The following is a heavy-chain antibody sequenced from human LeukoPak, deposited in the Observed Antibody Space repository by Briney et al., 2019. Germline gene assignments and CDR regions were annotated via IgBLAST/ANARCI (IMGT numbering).Heavy chain of an antibody. D-gene: IGHD1-1*01. CDR2: ISASGAST. Sequence: GGSLRLSCAASRFTFYSYTMYWIRQAPGKGLEWVSGISASGASTYYADSVKGRFTISRDNSNNTLYLQMNSLRAEDTAIYDRAKGLERESRLDNWGQGTLVIVSS. V-gene: IGHV3-23*01. CDR3: AKGLERESRLDN. CDR1: RFTFYSYT. J-gene: IGHJ4*02.